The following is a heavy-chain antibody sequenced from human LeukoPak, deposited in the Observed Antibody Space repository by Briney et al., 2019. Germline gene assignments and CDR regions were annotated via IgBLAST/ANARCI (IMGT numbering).Heavy chain of an antibody. D-gene: IGHD3-3*01. CDR2: ISYDGSNK. V-gene: IGHV3-30*18. CDR3: AKDGVTILGVVPPLTPHYYYYMDV. CDR1: GFTFSSYG. Sequence: GGSLRLSCAASGFTFSSYGMHWVRRAPGKGLEWAAVISYDGSNKYYADSVKGRFTISRDNSKNTLYLQMNSLRAEDTAVYYCAKDGVTILGVVPPLTPHYYYYMDVWGKGTTVTVSS. J-gene: IGHJ6*03.